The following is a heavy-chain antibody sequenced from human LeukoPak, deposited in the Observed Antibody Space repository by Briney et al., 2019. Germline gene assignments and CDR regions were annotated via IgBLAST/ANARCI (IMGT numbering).Heavy chain of an antibody. D-gene: IGHD6-13*01. Sequence: GRSLRLSCAASGFTFSSYWMHWVRQTPGKGLVWVSRINSDVSSPSYADSVKGRFTICRDNATNTLYLQMNSLRAEDTAVYYCARDVDSRSWNYDFDYWGQGTLVSVSS. CDR3: ARDVDSRSWNYDFDY. J-gene: IGHJ4*02. CDR1: GFTFSSYW. CDR2: INSDVSSP. V-gene: IGHV3-74*01.